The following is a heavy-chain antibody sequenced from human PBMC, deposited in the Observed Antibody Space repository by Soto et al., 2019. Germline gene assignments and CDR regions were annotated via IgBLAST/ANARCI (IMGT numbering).Heavy chain of an antibody. V-gene: IGHV3-9*01. CDR2: ISWNSGSI. J-gene: IGHJ6*02. Sequence: GGSLRLSCAASGFTFDDYAMHWVRQAPGKGLEWVSGISWNSGSIGYADSVKGRFTISRDNANNSLYLQMNSLRAEDTALYYCAKDSGLWFGAVYGMDVRGQGTTVTVSS. CDR3: AKDSGLWFGAVYGMDV. CDR1: GFTFDDYA. D-gene: IGHD3-10*01.